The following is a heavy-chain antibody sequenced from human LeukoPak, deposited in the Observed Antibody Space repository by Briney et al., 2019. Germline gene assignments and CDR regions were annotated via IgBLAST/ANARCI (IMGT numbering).Heavy chain of an antibody. J-gene: IGHJ6*03. V-gene: IGHV3-72*01. CDR1: GFTFSNAW. D-gene: IGHD6-19*01. CDR2: TRNKANSYTI. CDR3: ARGISSGWSNYYHSYYMDV. Sequence: GGSLRLSCAASGFTFSNAWMSWVRQAPGKGLEWVGRTRNKANSYTIEYAASVKGEFTISRDDSKNSLYLQMDSLKTQDTAVYYCARGISSGWSNYYHSYYMDVWGKGTTVTVS.